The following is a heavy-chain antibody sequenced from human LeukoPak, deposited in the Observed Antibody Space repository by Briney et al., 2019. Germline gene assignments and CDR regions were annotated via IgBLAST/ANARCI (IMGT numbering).Heavy chain of an antibody. CDR3: AKSGDILTAFDY. J-gene: IGHJ4*02. Sequence: GGSLRLSCAASGFTFSNYAMSWVRQAPGKGLEWVSGISDSGGSTYYAGSVKGRFTISRDNSRNTLYLQMNSLRAEGTAVYYCAKSGDILTAFDYWGQGTLVTVSS. V-gene: IGHV3-23*01. D-gene: IGHD3-9*01. CDR1: GFTFSNYA. CDR2: ISDSGGST.